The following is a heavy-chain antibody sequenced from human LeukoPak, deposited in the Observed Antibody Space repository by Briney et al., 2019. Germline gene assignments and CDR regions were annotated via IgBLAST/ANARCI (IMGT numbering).Heavy chain of an antibody. CDR3: ARQSRPGDYYYMDV. J-gene: IGHJ6*03. CDR1: EFTFTDYY. D-gene: IGHD3-10*01. CDR2: ISSSGSTI. Sequence: GGSLRLSCAASEFTFTDYYMSWVRQAPGEGLEWVSYISSSGSTIYYRDSVKRRFTISRHNAKNSLYLQMKSLRAEHSAVYYCARQSRPGDYYYMDVWGKGTTVTVSS. V-gene: IGHV3-11*04.